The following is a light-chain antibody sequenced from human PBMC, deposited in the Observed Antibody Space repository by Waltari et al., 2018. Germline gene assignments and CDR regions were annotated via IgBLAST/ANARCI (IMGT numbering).Light chain of an antibody. CDR2: DVS. Sequence: QSALIQPASVSGSPGQAITISCSGTSSDVGNYNLVSWYQQHPGKAPKLIIYDVSKRPSGVSNRFSGSKAGNTASLTISGLQAEDEADYYCCSYVTGNTGLFGGGTKLTVL. J-gene: IGLJ2*01. CDR1: SSDVGNYNL. V-gene: IGLV2-23*02. CDR3: CSYVTGNTGL.